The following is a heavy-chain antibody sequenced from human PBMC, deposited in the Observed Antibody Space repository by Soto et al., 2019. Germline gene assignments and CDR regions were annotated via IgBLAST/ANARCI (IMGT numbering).Heavy chain of an antibody. CDR2: ISSSGSTI. Sequence: GGSLRLSCAASGFTFSDYYMSWIRQAPGKGLEWVSYISSSGSTIYYADSVKGRFTISRDNAKNSLYLQMNSLRAEDTAVYYFGRLGATQEEYYYYYYYMDVGGKGTTVTVSS. CDR1: GFTFSDYY. V-gene: IGHV3-11*01. J-gene: IGHJ6*03. D-gene: IGHD1-26*01. CDR3: GRLGATQEEYYYYYYYMDV.